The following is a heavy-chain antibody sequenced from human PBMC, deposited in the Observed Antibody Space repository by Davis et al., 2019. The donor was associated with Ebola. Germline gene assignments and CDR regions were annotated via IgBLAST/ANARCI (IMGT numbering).Heavy chain of an antibody. D-gene: IGHD1-14*01. CDR2: ISAYNGNT. CDR3: ARDYRGWVGMDV. J-gene: IGHJ6*02. V-gene: IGHV1-18*01. CDR1: GYTFTSYG. Sequence: ASVKVSCKASGYTFTSYGISWVRQAPGQGLEWMGWISAYNGNTNYAQKLQGRVTMTRDTSTSTVYMELSSLRSEDTAVYYCARDYRGWVGMDVWGQGTTVTVSS.